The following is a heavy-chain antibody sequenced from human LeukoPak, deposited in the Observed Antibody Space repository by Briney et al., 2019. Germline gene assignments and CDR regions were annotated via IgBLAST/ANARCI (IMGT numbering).Heavy chain of an antibody. D-gene: IGHD3-3*01. CDR2: IYYSGST. V-gene: IGHV4-30-4*08. Sequence: WIRQPPGKGLEWIGYIYYSGSTYYNPSLKSRVTISVDTSKNQFSLKLSSVTAADTAVYYCARVPYDFWSGYYPKESYNWFDPWGQGTLVTVSS. CDR3: ARVPYDFWSGYYPKESYNWFDP. J-gene: IGHJ5*02.